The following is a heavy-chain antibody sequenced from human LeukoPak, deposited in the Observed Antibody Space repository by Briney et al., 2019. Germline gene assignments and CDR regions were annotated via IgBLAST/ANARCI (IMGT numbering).Heavy chain of an antibody. D-gene: IGHD1-26*01. V-gene: IGHV4-4*07. Sequence: SETLSLTCTVSGGSISSYHWSWIRQPAGKGLEWIGRIYSSGSDNYNPSLKNRFTMSLDTSRSQFSLNLRSVTAADTAVYFCSRTSGRNGGLFDYWGQGILVTVSS. CDR2: IYSSGSD. CDR3: SRTSGRNGGLFDY. CDR1: GGSISSYH. J-gene: IGHJ4*02.